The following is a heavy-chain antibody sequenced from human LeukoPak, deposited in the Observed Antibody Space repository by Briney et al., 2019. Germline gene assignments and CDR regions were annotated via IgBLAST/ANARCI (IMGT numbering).Heavy chain of an antibody. CDR1: EFTFSSYV. V-gene: IGHV3-23*01. D-gene: IGHD3-22*01. CDR3: AKIMIVAVVDAFAI. Sequence: GGSLRLSCTASEFTFSSYVMSWVRQAPGKGLEWVSAIAGTGGDTYYADSVKGRFTISRDNSSNTLYLQMNSLRAEDTAVYYCAKIMIVAVVDAFAICGQGTMVTVSS. J-gene: IGHJ3*02. CDR2: IAGTGGDT.